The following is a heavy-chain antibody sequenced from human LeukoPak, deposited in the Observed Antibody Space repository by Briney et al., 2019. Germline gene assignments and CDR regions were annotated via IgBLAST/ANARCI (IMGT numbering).Heavy chain of an antibody. D-gene: IGHD6-6*01. J-gene: IGHJ5*02. Sequence: GGSLRLSCAASGFTFSSSAMSWVRQAPGKGLEWVSATTGSGGSTYYVDSVKGRFTISRDNSKNTLYLQMDSLRAEDTAVYYCAKDLGIGYSSSSAFDPWGQGTLVTVSS. CDR1: GFTFSSSA. CDR2: TTGSGGST. CDR3: AKDLGIGYSSSSAFDP. V-gene: IGHV3-23*01.